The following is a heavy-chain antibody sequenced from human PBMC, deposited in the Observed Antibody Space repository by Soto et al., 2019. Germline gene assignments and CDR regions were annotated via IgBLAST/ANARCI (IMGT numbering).Heavy chain of an antibody. Sequence: QVQLQESGPGLVKPSETLSLTCTVSGGSISSYYWSWIRQPPGKGLEWIGYSYYSGSTNYNPSLKSRVTISVDTSKNQFSLKLSSVTAADTAVYYCASRYGKNAFDIWGQGTMVTVSS. J-gene: IGHJ3*02. CDR2: SYYSGST. V-gene: IGHV4-59*01. CDR1: GGSISSYY. D-gene: IGHD5-18*01. CDR3: ASRYGKNAFDI.